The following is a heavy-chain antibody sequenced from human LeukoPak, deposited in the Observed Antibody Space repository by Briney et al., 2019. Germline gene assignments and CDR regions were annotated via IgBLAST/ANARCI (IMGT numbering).Heavy chain of an antibody. D-gene: IGHD3-3*01. CDR1: GFIFSTYD. CDR3: AKWGTYYDFWSGYYFDY. CDR2: ISDSSSHI. J-gene: IGHJ4*02. V-gene: IGHV3-21*04. Sequence: GGSLRLSCAASGFIFSTYDMNWVRQAPGKGLEWVSYISDSSSHIYYADSVKGRFTISRDNSKNTLYLQMNSLRAEDTAVYYCAKWGTYYDFWSGYYFDYWGQGTLVTVSS.